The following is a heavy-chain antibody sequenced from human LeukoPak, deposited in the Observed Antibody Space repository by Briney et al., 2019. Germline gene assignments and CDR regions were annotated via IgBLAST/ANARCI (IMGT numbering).Heavy chain of an antibody. V-gene: IGHV1-18*01. Sequence: ASVKVSCKASGYTFTSYGISWVRQAPGQGLEWMGWISAYNGNTNYAQKLQGRVTMTTDTSTGTAYMELRSLRSDDTAVYYCARDRGLGYCSSTSCYRNAFDIWGQGTMVTVSS. CDR1: GYTFTSYG. CDR3: ARDRGLGYCSSTSCYRNAFDI. D-gene: IGHD2-2*02. J-gene: IGHJ3*02. CDR2: ISAYNGNT.